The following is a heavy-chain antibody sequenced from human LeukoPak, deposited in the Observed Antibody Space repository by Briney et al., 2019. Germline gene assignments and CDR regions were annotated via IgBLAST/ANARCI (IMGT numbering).Heavy chain of an antibody. CDR2: IIPIFGTA. Sequence: SVKVSCKASGGTFSSYAISWVRQAPGQGLEWMGGIIPIFGTANYAQKFQGRVTITADESTSTAYMELSSLRSEDTAVYYCASTTIFGVVIEYYFDYWGQGTLVTVSS. CDR1: GGTFSSYA. CDR3: ASTTIFGVVIEYYFDY. D-gene: IGHD3-3*01. J-gene: IGHJ4*02. V-gene: IGHV1-69*01.